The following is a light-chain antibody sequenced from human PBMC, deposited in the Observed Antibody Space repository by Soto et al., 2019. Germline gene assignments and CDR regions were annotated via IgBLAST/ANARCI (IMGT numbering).Light chain of an antibody. Sequence: EIVMTQSPVSLSVSPGERVTLSCRASQSVSSNLAWYQQKLGQAPRLLIYRASTRAADVPARFSGSGSGTEFTLTISSLQSEAFAVYYCQQYNNGPFPITFGQGTRLEIK. CDR1: QSVSSN. CDR3: QQYNNGPFPIT. CDR2: RAS. V-gene: IGKV3-15*01. J-gene: IGKJ5*01.